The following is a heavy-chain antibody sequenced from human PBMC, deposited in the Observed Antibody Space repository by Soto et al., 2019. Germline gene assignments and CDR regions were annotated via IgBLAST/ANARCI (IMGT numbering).Heavy chain of an antibody. D-gene: IGHD6-19*01. J-gene: IGHJ4*02. CDR2: ISGSGGST. V-gene: IGHV3-23*01. Sequence: EVQLLESGGGLVQPGGSLRLSCAASGFTFSSYAMSWVRQAPGKGLEWVSIISGSGGSTYYADSVKGRFTISRDKSKNTLYLQMNSLRAEVTAVYYCAKGYSSGWYYFDYWGQGTLVTVSS. CDR1: GFTFSSYA. CDR3: AKGYSSGWYYFDY.